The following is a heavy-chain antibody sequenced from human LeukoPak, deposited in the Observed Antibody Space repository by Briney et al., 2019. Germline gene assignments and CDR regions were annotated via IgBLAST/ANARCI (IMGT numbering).Heavy chain of an antibody. CDR1: GFTFSNAW. J-gene: IGHJ4*02. V-gene: IGHV3-15*01. CDR3: TTTPTAAGIDY. CDR2: IKSKTDGGTT. D-gene: IGHD6-13*01. Sequence: SMRLSCAASGFTFSNAWMSWVRQAPGKGLEWVGRIKSKTDGGTTDYAAPVKGRFTISRDDSKNTLYLQMNSLKTEDTAVYYCTTTPTAAGIDYWGQGTLVTVSS.